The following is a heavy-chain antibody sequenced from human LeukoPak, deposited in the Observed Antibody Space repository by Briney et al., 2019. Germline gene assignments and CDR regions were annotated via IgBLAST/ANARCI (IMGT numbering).Heavy chain of an antibody. J-gene: IGHJ4*02. Sequence: ASVKVSCKASGYTFTGYYMHWVRQAPGQGLEWMGWINPNSGGTNYAQKFQGRVTMTRDTSISTAYMELSRLRSDDTAVYYCARTEDTMVRGVIITLLDYWGQETLVTVSS. CDR1: GYTFTGYY. CDR2: INPNSGGT. D-gene: IGHD3-10*01. CDR3: ARTEDTMVRGVIITLLDY. V-gene: IGHV1-2*02.